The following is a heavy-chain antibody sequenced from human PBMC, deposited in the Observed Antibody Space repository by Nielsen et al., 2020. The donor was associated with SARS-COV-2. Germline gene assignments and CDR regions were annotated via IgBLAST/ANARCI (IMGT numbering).Heavy chain of an antibody. CDR1: GCSISSGDYY. V-gene: IGHV4-30-4*01. D-gene: IGHD3-3*01. Sequence: SETLSLTCTVSGCSISSGDYYWIWIRQPPGKGLEWIGYIYYSGSTYYNPSLKSRVTISVDTSKNQFSLKLSSVTAADTAVYYCARSRAIFGVVIGWFDPWGQGTLVTVSS. J-gene: IGHJ5*02. CDR2: IYYSGST. CDR3: ARSRAIFGVVIGWFDP.